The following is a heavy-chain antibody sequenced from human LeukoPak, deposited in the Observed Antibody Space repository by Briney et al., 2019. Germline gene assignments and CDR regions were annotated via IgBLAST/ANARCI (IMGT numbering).Heavy chain of an antibody. CDR1: GGSFSGYY. CDR3: ARDFDGIDY. V-gene: IGHV4-34*01. J-gene: IGHJ4*02. CDR2: IYHSGST. Sequence: SETLSLTCAVYGGSFSGYYWSWIRQPPGKGLEWIGEIYHSGSTNYNPSLKSRVTISVDKSKNQFSLKLSSVTAADTAVYYCARDFDGIDYWGQGTLVTVSS.